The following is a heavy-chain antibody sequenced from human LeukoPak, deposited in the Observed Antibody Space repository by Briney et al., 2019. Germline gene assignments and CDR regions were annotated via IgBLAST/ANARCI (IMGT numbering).Heavy chain of an antibody. D-gene: IGHD7-27*01. J-gene: IGHJ3*02. CDR2: ISSSSSYI. V-gene: IGHV3-21*01. Sequence: GGSLRLSCAASGFTFSSYSMNWVRQAPGKGLEWVSSISSSSSYIYYADSVKGRFTISRDNSKNTLYLQMNSLRAEDTAVYYCAREGPGAFDIWGQGTMVTVSS. CDR1: GFTFSSYS. CDR3: AREGPGAFDI.